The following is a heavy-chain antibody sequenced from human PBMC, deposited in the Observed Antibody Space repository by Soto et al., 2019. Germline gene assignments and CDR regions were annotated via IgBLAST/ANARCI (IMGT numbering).Heavy chain of an antibody. V-gene: IGHV3-21*01. CDR2: ISSSSGYI. Sequence: PGGSLRLSCAASGFPFSDYTMNWVRQAPGKGLEWVSSISSSSGYIYYADSVKGRFTISRDNAKNSLYLQMNSLRAEDTALYYCARRPSGMAIVVVRYFDLWGRSTLVTVSS. CDR1: GFPFSDYT. CDR3: ARRPSGMAIVVVRYFDL. J-gene: IGHJ2*01. D-gene: IGHD2-2*03.